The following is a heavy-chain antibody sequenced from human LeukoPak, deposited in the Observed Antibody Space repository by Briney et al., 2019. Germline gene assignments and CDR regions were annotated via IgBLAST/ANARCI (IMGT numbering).Heavy chain of an antibody. V-gene: IGHV1-8*02. CDR3: ARMYYFDSGSDNWFDP. Sequence: ASVKVSCKASGYTFTSYDINWVRQATGQGLEWMGWMNPNSGNTGYAQKFQGRVTMTRNTSISTAYMELSSLGSEDTAVYYCARMYYFDSGSDNWFDPWGQGTLVTVSS. D-gene: IGHD3-10*01. CDR1: GYTFTSYD. J-gene: IGHJ5*02. CDR2: MNPNSGNT.